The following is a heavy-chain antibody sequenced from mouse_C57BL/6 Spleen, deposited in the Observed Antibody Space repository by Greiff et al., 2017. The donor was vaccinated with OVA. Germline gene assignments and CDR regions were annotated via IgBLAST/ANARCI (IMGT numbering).Heavy chain of an antibody. CDR2: INPNNGGT. CDR1: GYTFTDYN. J-gene: IGHJ4*01. V-gene: IGHV1-22*01. Sequence: EVQLQQSGPELVKPGASVKMSCKASGYTFTDYNMHWVKQSHGKSLEWIGYINPNNGGTSYNQKFKGKATLTVNKSSSTAYMELRSLTSEDSAVYYCARAVGYDVGAMDYWGQGTSVTVSS. D-gene: IGHD2-2*01. CDR3: ARAVGYDVGAMDY.